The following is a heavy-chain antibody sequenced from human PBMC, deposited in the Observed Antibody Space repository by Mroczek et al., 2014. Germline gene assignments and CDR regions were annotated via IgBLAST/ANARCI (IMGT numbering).Heavy chain of an antibody. CDR1: GGSFSGYY. D-gene: IGHD3-3*01. Sequence: QVQLQESGAGLLKPSETLSLTCAVYGGSFSGYYWSWIRQPPGKGLEWIGEINHSGSTNYNPSLKSRVTISVDTSKNQFSLKLSSVTAADTAVYYCARGRQWYYDFWSGYPAFDYWGQGTLVTVSS. CDR2: INHSGST. V-gene: IGHV4-34*01. CDR3: ARGRQWYYDFWSGYPAFDY. J-gene: IGHJ4*02.